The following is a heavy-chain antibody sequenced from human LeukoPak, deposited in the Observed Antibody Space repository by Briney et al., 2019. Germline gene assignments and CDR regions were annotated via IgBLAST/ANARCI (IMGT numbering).Heavy chain of an antibody. D-gene: IGHD5-24*01. CDR2: INAGNGNT. Sequence: GASVTVSCKASGYTFTNYDMHWVRQAPGQRLEWMGWINAGNGNTQYSQKFQGRVIITRDTSASTAYMELSSLTSEDTAVYYCARGRWSATTASYYLDFWGQGTLVTVSS. V-gene: IGHV1-3*01. CDR1: GYTFTNYD. J-gene: IGHJ4*02. CDR3: ARGRWSATTASYYLDF.